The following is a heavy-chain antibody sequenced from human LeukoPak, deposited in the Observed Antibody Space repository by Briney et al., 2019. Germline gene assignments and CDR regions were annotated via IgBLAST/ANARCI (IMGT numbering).Heavy chain of an antibody. J-gene: IGHJ1*01. CDR3: ARGGPVAASHKYFQY. CDR2: IRYDGSNK. CDR1: GFTFSSYG. V-gene: IGHV3-30*02. D-gene: IGHD6-19*01. Sequence: GGSLRLSCAVSGFTFSSYGMQWVRQAPGKGLEWVEFIRYDGSNKYYADSVKGRFTISRDNSKNTLYLQMNSLRAEDTAVYYCARGGPVAASHKYFQYWGQGILVTVSS.